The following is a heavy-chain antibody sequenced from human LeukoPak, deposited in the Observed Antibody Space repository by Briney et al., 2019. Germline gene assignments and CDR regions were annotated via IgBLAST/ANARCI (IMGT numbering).Heavy chain of an antibody. CDR3: ARDRDYYDSNSFSPDAFDI. D-gene: IGHD3-22*01. J-gene: IGHJ3*02. V-gene: IGHV3-21*06. CDR1: GFTFSSYS. CDR2: VNPSHAYQ. Sequence: PGGSLRPSCAASGFTFSSYSMNWVRQAPGKGLEWVSSVNPSHAYQFYADSVKGRFTISRDNVKNSLFLQMDSLRAEDTAVYYCARDRDYYDSNSFSPDAFDIWGQGTMVTVSS.